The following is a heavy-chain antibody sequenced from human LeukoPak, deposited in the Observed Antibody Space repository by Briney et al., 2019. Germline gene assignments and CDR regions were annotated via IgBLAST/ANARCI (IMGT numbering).Heavy chain of an antibody. Sequence: GGSLRLSCAASGFTFSSYSMNWVRQAPGKGLEWVAFIRYDGSNKYYADSVKGRFTISRDNSKNTLYLQMNSLRPEDTAVYYCAKEGFDRMSRLLKYYYYMDVWGKGTTVTISS. CDR1: GFTFSSYS. V-gene: IGHV3-30*02. CDR3: AKEGFDRMSRLLKYYYYMDV. CDR2: IRYDGSNK. J-gene: IGHJ6*03. D-gene: IGHD3-10*01.